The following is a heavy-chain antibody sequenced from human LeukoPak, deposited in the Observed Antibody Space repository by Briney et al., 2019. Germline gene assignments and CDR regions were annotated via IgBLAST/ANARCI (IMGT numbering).Heavy chain of an antibody. CDR2: ISSSGRTI. J-gene: IGHJ4*02. V-gene: IGHV3-48*03. CDR3: ARVASRGQEDY. D-gene: IGHD5-12*01. Sequence: GGSLRLSCAASGFTFSSYEMNWVRQAPGKGLEWVSYISSSGRTIYYAESVKGRFTISRDNAKNSLYLQMNSLRAEDTAVYYCARVASRGQEDYWGQGTLVTVSS. CDR1: GFTFSSYE.